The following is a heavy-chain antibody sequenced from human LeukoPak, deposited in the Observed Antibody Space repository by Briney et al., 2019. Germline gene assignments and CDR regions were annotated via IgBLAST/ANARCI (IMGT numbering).Heavy chain of an antibody. CDR1: GGSIGSGDYY. CDR2: IYYSGST. CDR3: ASTPQYYYDSSGYPNWYFDL. D-gene: IGHD3-22*01. V-gene: IGHV4-30-4*01. J-gene: IGHJ2*01. Sequence: SETLSLTCTVSGGSIGSGDYYWSWIRQPPGKGLEWIGYIYYSGSTYYNPSLKSRVTISVDTSKNQFSLKLSSVTAADTAVYYCASTPQYYYDSSGYPNWYFDLWGRGTLVTVSS.